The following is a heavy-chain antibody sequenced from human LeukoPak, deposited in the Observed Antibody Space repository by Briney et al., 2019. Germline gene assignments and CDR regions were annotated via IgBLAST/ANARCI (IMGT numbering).Heavy chain of an antibody. V-gene: IGHV3-20*04. D-gene: IGHD1-1*01. Sequence: GGSLRLSCAASGFTFSSYSMNWVRQAPGKGLEWVSGINWNGGSTGYADSVKGRFTISRDNAKNSLYLQMNSLRAEDTALYYCARGRGATFDYWGQGTLVTVSS. CDR3: ARGRGATFDY. J-gene: IGHJ4*02. CDR1: GFTFSSYS. CDR2: INWNGGST.